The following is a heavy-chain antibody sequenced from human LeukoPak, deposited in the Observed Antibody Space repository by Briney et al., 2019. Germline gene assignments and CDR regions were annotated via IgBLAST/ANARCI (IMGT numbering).Heavy chain of an antibody. D-gene: IGHD1-26*01. J-gene: IGHJ4*02. CDR2: IYYSGST. Sequence: SETLSLTCSVSGGSISSYYWSWIRQPPGKGLEWIGYIYYSGSTSYNPSLNSRVTISVDTSKNQFSLKLSSVTAADTAVYYCARGYSGSYGRFDYWGQGTLVTVSS. CDR3: ARGYSGSYGRFDY. CDR1: GGSISSYY. V-gene: IGHV4-59*01.